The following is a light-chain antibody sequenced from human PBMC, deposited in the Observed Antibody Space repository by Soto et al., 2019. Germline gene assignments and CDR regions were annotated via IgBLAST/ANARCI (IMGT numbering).Light chain of an antibody. J-gene: IGKJ3*01. Sequence: EIVLTQSPGTLSLSPGERVTLSCRASQSVSGSYLAWFQQKPGQAPRLLIYAASRRATGIPDRFSGSGSGTDFTLTISRLEPKDFAVYYCQQYGSSPRFTFGPGTKVDIK. CDR3: QQYGSSPRFT. V-gene: IGKV3-20*01. CDR2: AAS. CDR1: QSVSGSY.